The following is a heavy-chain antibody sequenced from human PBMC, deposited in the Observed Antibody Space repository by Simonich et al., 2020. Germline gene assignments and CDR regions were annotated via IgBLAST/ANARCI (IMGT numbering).Heavy chain of an antibody. CDR1: GYTFTSYG. D-gene: IGHD2-15*01. CDR2: ISAYNSNT. J-gene: IGHJ4*02. V-gene: IGHV1-18*01. Sequence: QVQLVQSGAEVKKPGASVKVSCKASGYTFTSYGISWVRQAPGQGLEWMGWISAYNSNTNYAQKLQGRVTMTTDTSTSTAYMELRSLRSDDTAVYYCARASRGTWWYYYFDYWGQGTLVTVSS. CDR3: ARASRGTWWYYYFDY.